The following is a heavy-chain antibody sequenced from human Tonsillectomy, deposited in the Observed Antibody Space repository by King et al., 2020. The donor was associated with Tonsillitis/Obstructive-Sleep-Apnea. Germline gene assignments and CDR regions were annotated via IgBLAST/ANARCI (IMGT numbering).Heavy chain of an antibody. CDR3: TGRNQCDY. J-gene: IGHJ4*02. CDR2: IKSKTDGGTT. D-gene: IGHD1-14*01. V-gene: IGHV3-15*01. Sequence: VQLVESGGGLLKPGGSLRLSCVVSGFTFSNAWMSWVRQAPGKGLEWVGRIKSKTDGGTTDYAAPVKGRFTISRDDSKNTLYLQMNRLKTEDTAMYYCTGRNQCDYWGQGTLVTVSS. CDR1: GFTFSNAW.